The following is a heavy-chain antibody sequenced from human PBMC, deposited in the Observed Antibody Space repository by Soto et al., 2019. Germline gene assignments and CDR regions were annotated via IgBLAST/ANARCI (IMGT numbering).Heavy chain of an antibody. J-gene: IGHJ4*02. Sequence: EVQLLESGGGLVQPGGSLRLSCAASGFTFSSYAMTWVRQAPGKGLEWVSAISGSGGSTYYAASVKGRFTISRDNSKNTLYLQMNSLRAEDTAVYYCAKERTFDSSGYYSYWGQGTLVTVSS. CDR3: AKERTFDSSGYYSY. CDR1: GFTFSSYA. D-gene: IGHD3-22*01. CDR2: ISGSGGST. V-gene: IGHV3-23*01.